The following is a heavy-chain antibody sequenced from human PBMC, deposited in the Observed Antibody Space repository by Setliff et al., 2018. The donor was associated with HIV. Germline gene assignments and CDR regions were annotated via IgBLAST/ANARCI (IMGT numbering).Heavy chain of an antibody. V-gene: IGHV4-31*03. J-gene: IGHJ6*04. CDR3: VRETLYSYVDV. CDR1: GDSISRGGYY. Sequence: LSLTCRVSGDSISRGGYYWTWVRHHPGKALEWIGYIYSSGTTYYNPSLKGRILMSVDVSRNEFSLTLRSVIAADTAIYYCVRETLYSYVDVWGKGTTVTVSS. CDR2: IYSSGTT. D-gene: IGHD3-16*01.